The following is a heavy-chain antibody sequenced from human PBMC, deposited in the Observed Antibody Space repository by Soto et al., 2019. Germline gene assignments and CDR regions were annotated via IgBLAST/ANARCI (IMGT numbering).Heavy chain of an antibody. CDR1: GGSISSYY. J-gene: IGHJ5*02. V-gene: IGHV4-59*01. D-gene: IGHD1-1*01. CDR3: ARGTPRWNIRNWFDP. CDR2: IYYSGST. Sequence: QVQLQESGPGLVKPSETLSLTCTVSGGSISSYYWSWIRQPPGKGLEWIGYIYYSGSTNYNPSLKSRVTISVDTSKNQFSLKLSSVTAADTAVYYCARGTPRWNIRNWFDPWGQGTLVTVSS.